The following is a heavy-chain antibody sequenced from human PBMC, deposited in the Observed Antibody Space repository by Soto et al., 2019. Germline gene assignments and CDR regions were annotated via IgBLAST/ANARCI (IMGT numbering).Heavy chain of an antibody. CDR1: GGTFSSYA. CDR2: IIPIFGTA. CDR3: ARSIIGYDFGSGYYLDY. Sequence: QVQLVQSGAEVKKPGSSVKVSCKASGGTFSSYAISWVRQAPGQGLEWMGGIIPIFGTANYAQKFQGRVTITADESTSPAYMELSSLRSEDTAVYYCARSIIGYDFGSGYYLDYWGQGTLVTVSS. D-gene: IGHD3-3*01. V-gene: IGHV1-69*01. J-gene: IGHJ4*02.